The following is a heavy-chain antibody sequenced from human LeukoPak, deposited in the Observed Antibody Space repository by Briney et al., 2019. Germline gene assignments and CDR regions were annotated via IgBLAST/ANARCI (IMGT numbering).Heavy chain of an antibody. J-gene: IGHJ6*03. Sequence: PGGSLRLSCAASGFTFSSYGMHWVRQAPGKGLEWVAFIRYDGSNKYYADSVKGRFTISRDNSKNTLYLQMNSLRAEDTAVYYCAKAYGDLGYYYYYMDVWGKGTTVTISS. CDR2: IRYDGSNK. V-gene: IGHV3-30*02. CDR3: AKAYGDLGYYYYYMDV. D-gene: IGHD4-17*01. CDR1: GFTFSSYG.